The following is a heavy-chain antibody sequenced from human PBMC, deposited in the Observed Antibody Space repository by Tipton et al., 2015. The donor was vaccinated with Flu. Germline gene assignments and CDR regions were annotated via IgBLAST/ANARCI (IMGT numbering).Heavy chain of an antibody. D-gene: IGHD6-13*01. CDR2: VYYTGST. CDR1: GGSIGKYY. J-gene: IGHJ5*02. V-gene: IGHV4-59*01. CDR3: ARALYSSNWYGSVWHDP. Sequence: TLSLTCTISGGSIGKYYWSWIRQPPGKGLEWIGYVYYTGSTNYNPSLRSRVSMSLDTSKNQVSLKLSSVTAADTAVYFCARALYSSNWYGSVWHDPWGQGTQVAVSS.